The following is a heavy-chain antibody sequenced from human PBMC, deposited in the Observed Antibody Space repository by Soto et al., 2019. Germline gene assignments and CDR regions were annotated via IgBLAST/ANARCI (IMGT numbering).Heavy chain of an antibody. J-gene: IGHJ4*02. D-gene: IGHD3-22*01. CDR1: GFTFSSYA. CDR3: ARVPYYDSSGYHHDY. CDR2: ISYDGSNK. V-gene: IGHV3-30-3*01. Sequence: PGGSLRLSCAASGFTFSSYAMHWVRQAPGKGLEWVAVISYDGSNKYYADSVKGRFTISRDNSKNTLYLQMNSLRAEDTAVYYCARVPYYDSSGYHHDYWGQGTLVTVSS.